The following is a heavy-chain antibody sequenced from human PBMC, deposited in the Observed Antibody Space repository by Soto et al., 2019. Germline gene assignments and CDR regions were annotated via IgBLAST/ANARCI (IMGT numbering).Heavy chain of an antibody. D-gene: IGHD6-13*01. CDR2: VYHSGST. V-gene: IGHV4-61*01. J-gene: IGHJ4*02. CDR1: SGSVSSNNYY. CDR3: ARINWHGSSWYYFDY. Sequence: SETLSLTCTVSSGSVSSNNYYWTWIRQPPGKGLEWIGYVYHSGSTNYNPSLKNRVTMSVDTSKNQFSLNLNTITAADTAVYYCARINWHGSSWYYFDYWGQGTLVTVSS.